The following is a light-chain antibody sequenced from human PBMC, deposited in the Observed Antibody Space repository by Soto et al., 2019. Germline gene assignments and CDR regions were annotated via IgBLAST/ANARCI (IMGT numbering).Light chain of an antibody. V-gene: IGKV1-16*02. CDR2: AAS. J-gene: IGKJ2*01. CDR1: QDISNY. CDR3: QQYKTYPYT. Sequence: DIQLTQSPSSLSASVGDRVTITCRASQDISNYVAWFQQKPGKAPKSLIYAASGLHSGVPSKFSGSGSGTDFILTINSLQPEDFATYYCQQYKTYPYTFGQGTRLEI.